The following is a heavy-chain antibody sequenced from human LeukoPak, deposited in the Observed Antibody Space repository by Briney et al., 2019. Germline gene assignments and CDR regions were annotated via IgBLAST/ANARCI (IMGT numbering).Heavy chain of an antibody. CDR1: GGTFSSYA. Sequence: GASVKVSCKASGGTFSSYAISWVRQAPGQGLEWMGGIIPIFSTANYAQKFQGRVTITADESTSTAYMELSSLRSEDTAVYYCARDHIAVAGNPNWFDPWGQGTLVTVSS. CDR3: ARDHIAVAGNPNWFDP. J-gene: IGHJ5*02. CDR2: IIPIFSTA. V-gene: IGHV1-69*13. D-gene: IGHD6-19*01.